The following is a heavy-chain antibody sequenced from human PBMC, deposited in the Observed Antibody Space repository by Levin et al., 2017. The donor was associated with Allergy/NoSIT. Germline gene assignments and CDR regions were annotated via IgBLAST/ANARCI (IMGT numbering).Heavy chain of an antibody. CDR1: GFTFSSYA. Sequence: SCAASGFTFSSYAMHWVRQAPGKGLEWVAVISYDGSNKYYADSVKGRFTISRDNSKNTLYLQMNSLRAEDTAVYYCAREQWLGHDAFDIWGQGTMVTVSS. V-gene: IGHV3-30-3*01. J-gene: IGHJ3*02. CDR2: ISYDGSNK. CDR3: AREQWLGHDAFDI. D-gene: IGHD6-19*01.